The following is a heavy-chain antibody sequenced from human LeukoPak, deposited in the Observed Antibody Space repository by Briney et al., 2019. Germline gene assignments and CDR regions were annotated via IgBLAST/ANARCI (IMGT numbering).Heavy chain of an antibody. CDR2: IRSKANGGTT. CDR3: TRGNDFLRGYYFYLDV. Sequence: PGRSLRLSFTASGFTFGDYAMSWFRRAPGKGLEWVGFIRSKANGGTTEYAASVKGRFTISRDDSKSIAYLQMNSLKTEDTAVYYCTRGNDFLRGYYFYLDVWGKGTTVTVSS. D-gene: IGHD3-3*01. CDR1: GFTFGDYA. J-gene: IGHJ6*03. V-gene: IGHV3-49*03.